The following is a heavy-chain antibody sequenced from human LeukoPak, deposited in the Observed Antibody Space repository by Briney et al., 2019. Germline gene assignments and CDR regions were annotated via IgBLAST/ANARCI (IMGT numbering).Heavy chain of an antibody. J-gene: IGHJ4*02. CDR3: ARESGYSYGPLDY. CDR2: ISSNGGST. V-gene: IGHV3-64*01. Sequence: GGSLCLSCAASGFTFSSYAMKWVRLAPGKGLEYVSAISSNGGSTYYANSVKGRFTISRDNSKNTLYLQMGSLRAEDMAVYYCARESGYSYGPLDYWGQGTLVTVSS. D-gene: IGHD5-18*01. CDR1: GFTFSSYA.